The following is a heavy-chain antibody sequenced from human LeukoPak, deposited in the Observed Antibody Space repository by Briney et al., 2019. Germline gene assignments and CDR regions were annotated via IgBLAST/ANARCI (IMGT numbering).Heavy chain of an antibody. V-gene: IGHV3-23*01. J-gene: IGHJ3*02. CDR3: AKDSVVGYDAFDI. D-gene: IGHD1-26*01. CDR2: ISGSGSTT. CDR1: EFTFSGYA. Sequence: GGSLRLSCAASEFTFSGYAMSWVRQAPGKGLEWVSTISGSGSTTWYADSVKGRFTISRDNSKNTLYLQMNSLRAEDTAVYYCAKDSVVGYDAFDIWGQGTMVTVSS.